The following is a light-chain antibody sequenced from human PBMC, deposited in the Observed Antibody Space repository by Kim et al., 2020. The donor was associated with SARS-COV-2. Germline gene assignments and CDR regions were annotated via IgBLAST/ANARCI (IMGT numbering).Light chain of an antibody. CDR3: LQHDSYPLT. CDR2: AAS. V-gene: IGKV1-17*03. J-gene: IGKJ4*01. CDR1: QGISSY. Sequence: DIQMTQSPSAMSASVGDRVTITCRASQGISSYLAWFQQKPGQVPKRLIYAASSLQSGVPSRFSGSGSGTEFTLTISSLQPEDFATYYCLQHDSYPLTLGGGTKVEI.